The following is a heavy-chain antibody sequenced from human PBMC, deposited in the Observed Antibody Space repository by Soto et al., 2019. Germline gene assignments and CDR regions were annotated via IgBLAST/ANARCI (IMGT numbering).Heavy chain of an antibody. CDR3: VRGASLNFDY. V-gene: IGHV3-20*04. Sequence: EVQLVESGGGVLRPGGSLRLSCAASGFTFDDYGMSWARQPPGKGLEWVSGVKWNGGSTGYADSVKGRFTISRDNAKNSLYLQMNSLRAEDTAFYYCVRGASLNFDYWGQGTLVTVSS. CDR2: VKWNGGST. D-gene: IGHD1-26*01. CDR1: GFTFDDYG. J-gene: IGHJ4*02.